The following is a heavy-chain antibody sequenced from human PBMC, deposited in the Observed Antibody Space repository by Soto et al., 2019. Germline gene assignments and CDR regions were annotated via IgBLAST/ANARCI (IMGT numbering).Heavy chain of an antibody. V-gene: IGHV1-3*05. CDR1: GYTFTSYA. D-gene: IGHD2-21*01. J-gene: IGHJ4*02. Sequence: QVQLVQSGAEEKKPGASVKVSCKASGYTFTSYAMHRVRQAPGQRLEWMGWINAGNGKTTYSQKFQGRVTITRDTSASTAYMELSSLRSEDTAVYYCARGGEPIDYWGQGTLVTVSS. CDR3: ARGGEPIDY. CDR2: INAGNGKT.